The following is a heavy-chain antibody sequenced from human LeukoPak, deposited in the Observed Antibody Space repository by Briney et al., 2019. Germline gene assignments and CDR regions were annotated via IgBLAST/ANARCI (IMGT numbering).Heavy chain of an antibody. Sequence: SVKVSCKASGGTFSSYAISRVRQAPGQGLEWMGGIIPIFGTANYAQKFQGRVTITTDESTSTAYMELSSLRSEDTAVYYCARRDLDTAMVTWAFDIWGQGTMVTVSS. CDR2: IIPIFGTA. J-gene: IGHJ3*02. V-gene: IGHV1-69*05. CDR3: ARRDLDTAMVTWAFDI. D-gene: IGHD5-18*01. CDR1: GGTFSSYA.